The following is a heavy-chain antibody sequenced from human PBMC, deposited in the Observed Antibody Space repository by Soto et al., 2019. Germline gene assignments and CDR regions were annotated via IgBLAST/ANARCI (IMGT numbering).Heavy chain of an antibody. CDR2: IYNGGST. J-gene: IGHJ4*02. CDR1: GDSVSSVGFH. V-gene: IGHV4-30-4*01. Sequence: SETLSLTCTVSGDSVSSVGFHWAWLRRPPGKGLEWIGYIYNGGSTYYRPSLERRMPMSLDATRNHYSLRLTSVTAADTAVYFCARAPVGLDTISYFDYWGQGKLVTVSS. D-gene: IGHD3-3*01. CDR3: ARAPVGLDTISYFDY.